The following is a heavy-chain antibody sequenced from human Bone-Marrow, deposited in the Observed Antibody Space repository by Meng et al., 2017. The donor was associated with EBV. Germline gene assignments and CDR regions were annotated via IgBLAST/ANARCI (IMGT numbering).Heavy chain of an antibody. J-gene: IGHJ4*02. CDR2: INTDNGNT. Sequence: HVQLGQSGAGVKKPGASVKVSCKASGYTLPDFTRYPIHWVRQAPGQGLELMGRINTDNGNTKYSQNFQGRVTITRDTSASTVYVELSSLRSEDTALYYCAASPGDPRAGIDSWGQGTLVTVSS. CDR3: AASPGDPRAGIDS. D-gene: IGHD4-17*01. V-gene: IGHV1-3*04. CDR1: GYTLPDFTRYP.